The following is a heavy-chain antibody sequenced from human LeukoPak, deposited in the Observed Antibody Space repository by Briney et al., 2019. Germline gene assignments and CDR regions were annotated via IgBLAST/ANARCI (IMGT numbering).Heavy chain of an antibody. J-gene: IGHJ5*02. CDR2: IYTSGST. V-gene: IGHV4-4*07. CDR3: ARDFDFWSAKSGAWFDP. D-gene: IGHD3-3*01. Sequence: SETLSLTCTVSAGSISSYYWSWIRQPAGKGLEWIGRIYTSGSTNYNPSLKSRVTMSVDTSKNQFSLKLSSVTAADTAVYYCARDFDFWSAKSGAWFDPWGQGTLVTVSS. CDR1: AGSISSYY.